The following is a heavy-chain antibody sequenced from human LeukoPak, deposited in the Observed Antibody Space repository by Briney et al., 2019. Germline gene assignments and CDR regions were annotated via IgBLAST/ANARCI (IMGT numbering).Heavy chain of an antibody. V-gene: IGHV1-2*02. CDR2: IDPTRGGT. D-gene: IGHD3-22*01. CDR1: GYTFTDYY. CDR3: ARECDDNSGRKNGFDI. J-gene: IGHJ3*02. Sequence: GASVKVFCKACGYTFTDYYMHWVRQAPGQGLEWMGWIDPTRGGTKFAQKLQGRVTMTRDTSISTTYMELRRRRTDDTAVYYCARECDDNSGRKNGFDIWGQGTMVTVTS.